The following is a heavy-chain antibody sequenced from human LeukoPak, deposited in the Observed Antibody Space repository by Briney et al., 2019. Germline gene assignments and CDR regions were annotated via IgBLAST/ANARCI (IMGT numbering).Heavy chain of an antibody. CDR3: ASWGYSSGWPYFVY. Sequence: GESLTLSCAASGFTFDFYAMHWVRQAPGKGLEWSSGLSWNSGSIGYADSVKGRFTISRDNAKNSLYLQMNSLSAEATALYYCASWGYSSGWPYFVYSGQGALFT. CDR1: GFTFDFYA. J-gene: IGHJ4*02. CDR2: LSWNSGSI. D-gene: IGHD6-19*01. V-gene: IGHV3-9*01.